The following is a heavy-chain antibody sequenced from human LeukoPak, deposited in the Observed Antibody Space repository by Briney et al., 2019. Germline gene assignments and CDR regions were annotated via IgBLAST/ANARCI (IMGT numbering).Heavy chain of an antibody. CDR2: FDPEDGET. CDR1: GYTLTELS. V-gene: IGHV1-24*01. J-gene: IGHJ3*02. D-gene: IGHD3-3*01. CDR3: AREGYDTYAFDI. Sequence: ASVKVSCKVSGYTLTELSMHWVRQAPGKGLEWMGGFDPEDGETIYAQKFQGRVTMTEDTSTDTAYMELRSLRSDDTAVYYCAREGYDTYAFDIWGQGTMVTVSS.